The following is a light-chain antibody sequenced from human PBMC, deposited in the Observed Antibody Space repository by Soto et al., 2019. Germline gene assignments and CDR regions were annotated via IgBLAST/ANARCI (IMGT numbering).Light chain of an antibody. Sequence: QSALTQPASVSGSPGQSLTISCTGTSXYFGTYNLVSWYQHHPGKAPKLLIYEATKRPPGVSDRFSGSKSGYTASLTISGLQAEDGADYYCCSYAGSSTFVFETGPKLTV. V-gene: IGLV2-23*01. J-gene: IGLJ1*01. CDR1: SXYFGTYNL. CDR3: CSYAGSSTFV. CDR2: EAT.